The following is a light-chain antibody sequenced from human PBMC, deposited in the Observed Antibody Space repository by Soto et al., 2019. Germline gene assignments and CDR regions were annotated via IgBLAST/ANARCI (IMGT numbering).Light chain of an antibody. CDR1: SSDVGGYNY. CDR2: DVS. CDR3: SSYTGSSTVV. J-gene: IGLJ2*01. V-gene: IGLV2-14*03. Sequence: QSALTQPASVSGSRGQSITISCTGTSSDVGGYNYVSWYQQHPGKAPKLMIYDVSNRPSGVSNRFSGSKSGNTASLTISGLQADDEADFYCSSYTGSSTVVFGGGTKLSVL.